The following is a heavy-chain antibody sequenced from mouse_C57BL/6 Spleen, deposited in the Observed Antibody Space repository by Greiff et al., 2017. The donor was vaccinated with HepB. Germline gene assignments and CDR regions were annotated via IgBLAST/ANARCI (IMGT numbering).Heavy chain of an antibody. V-gene: IGHV1-61*01. CDR2: IYPSDSET. J-gene: IGHJ2*01. D-gene: IGHD1-1*01. CDR1: GYTFTSYW. CDR3: ARSRSFITTVVADY. Sequence: VQLQQPGAELVRPGSSVKLSCKASGYTFTSYWMDWVKQRPGQGLEWIGNIYPSDSETHYNQKFKDKATLTVDKSSSTAYMQLSSLTSEDSAVYYCARSRSFITTVVADYWGQGTTLTVSS.